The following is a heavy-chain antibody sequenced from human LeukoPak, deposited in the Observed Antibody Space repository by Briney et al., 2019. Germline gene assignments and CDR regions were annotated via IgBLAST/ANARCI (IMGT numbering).Heavy chain of an antibody. CDR2: ISSSSSYI. D-gene: IGHD2-21*02. CDR1: GFTFSSYS. CDR3: ATGYCGGDCYSY. V-gene: IGHV3-21*01. J-gene: IGHJ4*02. Sequence: GGPLRLSCAASGFTFSSYSMNWVRQAPGKGLEWVSSISSSSSYIYYADSVKGRFTISRDNAKNSLYLQMNSLRAEDTAVYYCATGYCGGDCYSYWGQGTLVTVSS.